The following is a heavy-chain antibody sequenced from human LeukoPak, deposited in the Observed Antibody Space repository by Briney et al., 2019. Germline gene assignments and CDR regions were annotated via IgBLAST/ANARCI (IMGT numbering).Heavy chain of an antibody. CDR1: GGSISSSSYY. CDR3: ARLRRGWSDVSYYYYYMDV. CDR2: IYYSGST. Sequence: SETLSLTCTVSGGSISSSSYYWGWIRQPPGKGLEWIGSIYYSGSTYYNPSLKSRVTISVDTSKNQFSLKLSSVTAADTAVYYCARLRRGWSDVSYYYYYMDVWGKGTTVTISS. V-gene: IGHV4-39*07. J-gene: IGHJ6*03. D-gene: IGHD6-19*01.